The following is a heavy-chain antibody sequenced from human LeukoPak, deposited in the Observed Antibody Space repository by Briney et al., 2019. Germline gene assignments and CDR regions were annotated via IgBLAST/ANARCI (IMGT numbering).Heavy chain of an antibody. CDR3: ARPHPRTVFGVFSYYYGMDV. Sequence: GGSLRLSCAASGFTFSGYWMHWVRQAPGKGLEWVANIKQDGTVKYYVDSVKGRFTISRDNAKNSLYLQMNSLRAEDTAVYYCARPHPRTVFGVFSYYYGMDVWGQGATVTVSS. V-gene: IGHV3-7*01. CDR1: GFTFSGYW. D-gene: IGHD3-3*01. J-gene: IGHJ6*02. CDR2: IKQDGTVK.